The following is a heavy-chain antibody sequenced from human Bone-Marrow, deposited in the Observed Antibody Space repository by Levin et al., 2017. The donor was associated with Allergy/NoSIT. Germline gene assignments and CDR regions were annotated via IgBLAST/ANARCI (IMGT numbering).Heavy chain of an antibody. CDR1: GFTFSSYW. D-gene: IGHD3-22*01. V-gene: IGHV3-7*01. CDR3: ARAIRSGYYYDVCYFDY. Sequence: GGSLRLSCAASGFTFSSYWMSWVRQAPGKGLEWVANIKQDGSEKYYVDSVKGRFTISRDNAKNSLYLQMNSLRAEDTAVYYCARAIRSGYYYDVCYFDYWGQGTLVTVSS. CDR2: IKQDGSEK. J-gene: IGHJ4*02.